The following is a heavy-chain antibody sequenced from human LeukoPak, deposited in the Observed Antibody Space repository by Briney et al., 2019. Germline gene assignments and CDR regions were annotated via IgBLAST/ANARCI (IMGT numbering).Heavy chain of an antibody. Sequence: GGSLRLSCAASGFTFSSYSMNWVRQAPGKGLEWVSYISSSSATIYYPGSVKGRFTISRDNAKNSLYLQMNGLRAEDTAVYYCARGATVWARMDVWSKGTTVTVSS. D-gene: IGHD4-17*01. CDR2: ISSSSATI. J-gene: IGHJ6*03. CDR3: ARGATVWARMDV. CDR1: GFTFSSYS. V-gene: IGHV3-48*04.